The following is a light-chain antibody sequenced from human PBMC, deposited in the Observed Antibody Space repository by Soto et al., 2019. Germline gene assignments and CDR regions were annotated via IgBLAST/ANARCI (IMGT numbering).Light chain of an antibody. V-gene: IGKV1-5*03. Sequence: DIQMTQSPSTLSESVGDRVTITCRASQSISSWLAWYQQKPGKAPKLLIYKASSLESGGPSRFSGSGSGTEITLTISSLQPDDFATYYCQQYNSYPTFGGGTKVEIK. J-gene: IGKJ4*01. CDR2: KAS. CDR3: QQYNSYPT. CDR1: QSISSW.